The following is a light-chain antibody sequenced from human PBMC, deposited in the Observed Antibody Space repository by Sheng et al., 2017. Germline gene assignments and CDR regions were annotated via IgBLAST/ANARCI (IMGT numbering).Light chain of an antibody. Sequence: EIVMTQSPATLSVSPGERATLSCRASQSVSNFLAWYQQKPGQSPRLLIYDASRRAAGIPARFSGSGSGTDFTLTISSLEPDDFAVYYCQQRHNSLTFGGGTKVEI. CDR1: QSVSNF. CDR2: DAS. J-gene: IGKJ4*01. V-gene: IGKV3-11*01. CDR3: QQRHNSLT.